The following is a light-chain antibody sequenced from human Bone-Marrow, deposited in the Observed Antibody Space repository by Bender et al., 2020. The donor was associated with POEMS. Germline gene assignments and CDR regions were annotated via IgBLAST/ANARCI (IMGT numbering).Light chain of an antibody. CDR1: KLGNKY. Sequence: SYELTQPLSVSVSPGQTASVTCSGDKLGNKYVCWYQQKPGQSPVLVIYQDNKRPSGIPERFSGSNSGNTATLTISGTQAMDEADYYCQSADSIGPWGVFGGGTKLTVL. V-gene: IGLV3-1*01. CDR3: QSADSIGPWGV. CDR2: QDN. J-gene: IGLJ3*02.